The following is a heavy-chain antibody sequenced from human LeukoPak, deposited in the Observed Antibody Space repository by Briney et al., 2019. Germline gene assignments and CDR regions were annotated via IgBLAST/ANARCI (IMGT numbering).Heavy chain of an antibody. Sequence: QPGLSLRLSCAASGFTSSNSAMSWVRRAAATGLEWVSPLSGSGITPYYADSVKGRFTISRDNSKNTLYLQMNSLRAEDTAVYYCAKGIYSSGWSYFDYWGHGTLVTVSS. V-gene: IGHV3-23*01. CDR1: GFTSSNSA. J-gene: IGHJ4*01. D-gene: IGHD6-19*01. CDR2: LSGSGITP. CDR3: AKGIYSSGWSYFDY.